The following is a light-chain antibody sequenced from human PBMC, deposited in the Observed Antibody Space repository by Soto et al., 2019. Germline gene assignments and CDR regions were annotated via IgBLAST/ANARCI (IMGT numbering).Light chain of an antibody. CDR1: SSAAGGFNY. CDR2: DVT. CDR3: NSYTSSSTYV. Sequence: SVVTSPASLSGSPWQTITLPRTRTSSAAGGFNYVASYQQHPGKAPKLMIYDVTIRPSVVSYRFSGAKSGNTASLTISGLQAEDEADYYCNSYTSSSTYVFGTGTKVTVL. V-gene: IGLV2-14*03. J-gene: IGLJ1*01.